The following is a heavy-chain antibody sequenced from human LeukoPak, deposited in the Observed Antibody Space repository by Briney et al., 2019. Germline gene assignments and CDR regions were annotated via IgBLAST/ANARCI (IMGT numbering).Heavy chain of an antibody. J-gene: IGHJ4*02. Sequence: GGSLRLSCAASGFTFSNYWMTWVRQAPGKGLEWVANIKQDGSERDYVDSVKGRFTISRADAKNSLYLQMNSLRAEDTAVYYCSRGITMANWGQGTLVTVSS. CDR2: IKQDGSER. CDR1: GFTFSNYW. V-gene: IGHV3-7*04. D-gene: IGHD3-10*01. CDR3: SRGITMAN.